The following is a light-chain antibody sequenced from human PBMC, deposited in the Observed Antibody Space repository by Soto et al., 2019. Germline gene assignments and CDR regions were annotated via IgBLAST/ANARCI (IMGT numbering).Light chain of an antibody. CDR1: SSNIGAGYD. Sequence: QPVLTQPPSVSGAPGQRVTISCTGSSSNIGAGYDVHWYQQFPGTAPKLLIYGDTNRPSGVPDRFSGSKSGTSASLAITGLLAEHDADYGCQSYGIILRGFYLLATGIMVTVL. V-gene: IGLV1-40*01. CDR2: GDT. J-gene: IGLJ1*01. CDR3: QSYGIILRGFYL.